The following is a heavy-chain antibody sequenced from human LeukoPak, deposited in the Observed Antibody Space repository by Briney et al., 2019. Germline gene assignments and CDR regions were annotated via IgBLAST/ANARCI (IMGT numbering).Heavy chain of an antibody. V-gene: IGHV3-21*01. CDR3: ARLLVGTTTLYAFDI. CDR2: ISSSSSYI. J-gene: IGHJ3*02. Sequence: GGSLRLSCAASGFTFSGYTMNWVRQAPGKGLEWVSSISSSSSYIYYADSVKGRFTISRDNAKNSLYLQMNSLRAEDTAVYYCARLLVGTTTLYAFDIWGQGTMVTVSS. CDR1: GFTFSGYT. D-gene: IGHD1-26*01.